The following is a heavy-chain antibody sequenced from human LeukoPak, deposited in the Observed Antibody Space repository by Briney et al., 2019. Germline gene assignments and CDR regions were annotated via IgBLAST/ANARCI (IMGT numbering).Heavy chain of an antibody. D-gene: IGHD4/OR15-4a*01. J-gene: IGHJ3*02. V-gene: IGHV4-4*07. CDR2: IYSTGST. CDR1: GDSISSYY. CDR3: ARAKDNYRGNDAFDI. Sequence: SETLSLTCTVSGDSISSYYWSWIRQPAGKGLEWIGRIYSTGSTNYNPFLKSRLTMSVDTSKNQFSLKLTSVTAADTAVYYCARAKDNYRGNDAFDIWGQGTMVTVSS.